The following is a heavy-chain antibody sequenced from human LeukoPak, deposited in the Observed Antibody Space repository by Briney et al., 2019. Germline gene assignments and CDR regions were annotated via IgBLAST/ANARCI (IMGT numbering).Heavy chain of an antibody. D-gene: IGHD3-10*01. V-gene: IGHV3-33*01. J-gene: IGHJ4*02. CDR2: IWYDGSNK. CDR3: AREESGYFDY. Sequence: GRSLRLSCAASGFTFSSYGMHWVRQAPGKGLEWVAVIWYDGSNKYYADSVKGQFTISRDNSKNTLYLQMNSLRAEDTAVYYCAREESGYFDYWGQGTLVTVSS. CDR1: GFTFSSYG.